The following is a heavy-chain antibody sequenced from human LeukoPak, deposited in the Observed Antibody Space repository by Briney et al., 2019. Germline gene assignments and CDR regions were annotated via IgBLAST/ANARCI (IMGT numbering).Heavy chain of an antibody. Sequence: PSETLSLTCAVSGASISTYHWTWIRQSAGKGLEWIGRIFSSGSTDLNPSLKSRVASSLDTSQNQLSLRLTSMTAADTAIYYCAKKDGDFWGQGILVTVSS. CDR1: GASISTYH. V-gene: IGHV4-59*10. CDR3: AKKDGDF. J-gene: IGHJ4*02. D-gene: IGHD2-15*01. CDR2: IFSSGST.